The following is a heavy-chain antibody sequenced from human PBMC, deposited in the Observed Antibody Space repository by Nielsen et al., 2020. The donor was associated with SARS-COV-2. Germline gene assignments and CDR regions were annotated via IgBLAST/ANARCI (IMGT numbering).Heavy chain of an antibody. CDR2: MYYSGNT. CDR1: GGSISSSSYY. CDR3: ARHADWVFARYVDY. J-gene: IGHJ4*02. Sequence: SETLSLTCTVSGGSISSSSYYWGWIRQPPGKGLEWIGTMYYSGNTYYNPSLKSRVTISVDTSKNQFSLKLSSVTAADTAVYYCARHADWVFARYVDYWGQGTLVTVSS. D-gene: IGHD3/OR15-3a*01. V-gene: IGHV4-39*01.